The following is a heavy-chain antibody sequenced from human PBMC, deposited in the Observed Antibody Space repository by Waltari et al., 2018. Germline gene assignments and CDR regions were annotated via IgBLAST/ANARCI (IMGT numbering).Heavy chain of an antibody. CDR2: IIPIFGTA. V-gene: IGHV1-69*01. CDR3: ASPPKGYSYGQLLGYFDY. Sequence: QVQLVQSGAEVKKPGSSVKVSCKASGGTFSSYAISWVRQAPGQGLEWMGGIIPIFGTANYAQKFQGRVTITADESTSTAYMELSSLRSEDTAVYYCASPPKGYSYGQLLGYFDYWGQGTLVTVSS. J-gene: IGHJ4*02. D-gene: IGHD5-18*01. CDR1: GGTFSSYA.